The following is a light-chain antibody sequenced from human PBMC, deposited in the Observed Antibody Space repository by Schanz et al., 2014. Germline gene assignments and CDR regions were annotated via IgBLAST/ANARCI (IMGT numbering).Light chain of an antibody. CDR3: QHYSMSPL. Sequence: ETVLTQSPVTLSLSPGERATLSCRASQSVSSYLAWYQQKPGQAPRLLIYDASNRATGIPARFSGSGSGTDFTLTISRLEPEDFAVYYCQHYSMSPLFGQGTKVEIK. J-gene: IGKJ1*01. V-gene: IGKV3-11*01. CDR2: DAS. CDR1: QSVSSY.